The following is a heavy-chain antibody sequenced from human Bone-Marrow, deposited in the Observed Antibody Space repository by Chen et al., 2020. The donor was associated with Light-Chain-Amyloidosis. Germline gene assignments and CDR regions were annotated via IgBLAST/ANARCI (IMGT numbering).Heavy chain of an antibody. CDR2: ISSSGSTI. CDR3: ARAKTGYSSGWLMGVVPDY. V-gene: IGHV3-48*03. J-gene: IGHJ4*02. CDR1: GFTFSSYE. D-gene: IGHD6-19*01. Sequence: EVQLLESGGGLVQPGGSRRISCAASGFTFSSYEMNWGRQAPGKGLEWVSYISSSGSTIYYADSVKGRFTISRDNAKNSLYLQMNSLRAEDTAVYYCARAKTGYSSGWLMGVVPDYWGQGTLVTVSS.